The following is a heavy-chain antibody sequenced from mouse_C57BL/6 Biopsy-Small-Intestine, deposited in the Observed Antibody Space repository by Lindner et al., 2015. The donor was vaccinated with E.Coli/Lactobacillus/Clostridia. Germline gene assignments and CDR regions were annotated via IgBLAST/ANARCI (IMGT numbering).Heavy chain of an antibody. V-gene: IGHV1-81*01. CDR3: ARIEYSSYVSWYFDV. D-gene: IGHD1-1*01. J-gene: IGHJ1*03. CDR1: GYTFTSYV. CDR2: IYPRSGNT. Sequence: VQLQESGAELARPGASVKLSCKASGYTFTSYVISWVKQRTGQGLEWIGEIYPRSGNTYYNEKFKGKATLTADKSSSTAYMELRSLTSGDSAVYFCARIEYSSYVSWYFDVWGTGATVTVSS.